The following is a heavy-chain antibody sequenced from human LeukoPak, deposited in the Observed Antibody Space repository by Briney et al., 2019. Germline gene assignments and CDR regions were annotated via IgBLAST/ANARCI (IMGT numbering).Heavy chain of an antibody. J-gene: IGHJ5*02. CDR1: GGSISSYY. Sequence: SETLSLTCTVSGGSISSYYWSWIRQPPGKGLEWIRYIYTSGSTNYNPSLKSRVTISVDTSKNQFSLKLSSVTTADTAVYYCARDPGVGCFGELSWFDPWGQGTLVTVSS. V-gene: IGHV4-4*09. CDR3: ARDPGVGCFGELSWFDP. CDR2: IYTSGST. D-gene: IGHD3-10*01.